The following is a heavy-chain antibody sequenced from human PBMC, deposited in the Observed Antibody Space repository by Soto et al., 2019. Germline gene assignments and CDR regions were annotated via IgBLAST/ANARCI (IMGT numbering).Heavy chain of an antibody. J-gene: IGHJ4*02. CDR1: GYTFTSYG. CDR3: ARCGYYYDLLFDY. Sequence: QVQLVQSGAEVKKPGASVKVSCKASGYTFTSYGISWVRQAPGQGLEWMGWISAYNGNKNYAQRRQGRVTMTAVASTSTAYRELGSLSPDDTAVYYCARCGYYYDLLFDYWGQGTPVTVSS. D-gene: IGHD3-22*01. V-gene: IGHV1-18*01. CDR2: ISAYNGNK.